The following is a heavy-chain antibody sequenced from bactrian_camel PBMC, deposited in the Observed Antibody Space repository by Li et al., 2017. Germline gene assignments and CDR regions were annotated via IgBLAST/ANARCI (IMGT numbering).Heavy chain of an antibody. Sequence: QLVESGGGSVQAGGSPRLSCAASGPTSLYYCMGWFRQAPGKEREGIAAIRRDGGETWYAASVKGRFTISQNKAKNTVYLQMNNLQPEDTATYYCAEGRGSRGEHCYSLNYWGQGTQVTVSS. CDR1: GPTSLYYC. CDR2: IRRDGGET. V-gene: IGHV3S25*01. CDR3: AEGRGSRGEHCYSLNY. J-gene: IGHJ4*01. D-gene: IGHD6*01.